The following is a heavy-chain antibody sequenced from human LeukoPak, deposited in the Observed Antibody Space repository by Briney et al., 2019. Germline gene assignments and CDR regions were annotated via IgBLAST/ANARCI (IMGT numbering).Heavy chain of an antibody. CDR3: ARTSSSSWYFDWFDP. CDR2: INPSGGST. Sequence: ASEKVSCKASGYTFTSYYMHWVRQAPGQGLEWMGIINPSGGSTSYAQKFQGRVTMTRDTSTSTVYMELSSLRSEDTAVYYCARTSSSSWYFDWFDPWGQGTLVTVSS. V-gene: IGHV1-46*01. D-gene: IGHD6-13*01. CDR1: GYTFTSYY. J-gene: IGHJ5*02.